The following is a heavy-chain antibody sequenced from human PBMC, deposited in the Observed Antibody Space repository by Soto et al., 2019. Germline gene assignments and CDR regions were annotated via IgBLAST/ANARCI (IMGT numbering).Heavy chain of an antibody. D-gene: IGHD2-15*01. Sequence: PGGSLRLSCAASGFTFSTYVMHWIRQAPGRGLEWVAGISIDGTSEHYADSVKGRFSISRDNSKNMLYVQMDTLRGEDTAVYYCATEDHGSGRAGTFYHWGQGTLVTVSS. J-gene: IGHJ1*01. CDR2: ISIDGTSE. V-gene: IGHV3-30*03. CDR3: ATEDHGSGRAGTFYH. CDR1: GFTFSTYV.